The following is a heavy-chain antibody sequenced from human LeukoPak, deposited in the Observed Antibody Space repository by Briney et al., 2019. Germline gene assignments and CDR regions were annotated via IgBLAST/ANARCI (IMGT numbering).Heavy chain of an antibody. J-gene: IGHJ5*02. CDR1: GDSVSSNSAA. CDR2: TYYRSKWYN. Sequence: SQTLSLTCAIPGDSVSSNSAAWNWIRQSPSRGLEWLGRTYYRSKWYNDYAVSVKSRITINPDTSKNQFSLQLNSVTPEDTAVYYCAREPLVVVAATPFDPWGQGTLVTVSS. D-gene: IGHD2-15*01. V-gene: IGHV6-1*01. CDR3: AREPLVVVAATPFDP.